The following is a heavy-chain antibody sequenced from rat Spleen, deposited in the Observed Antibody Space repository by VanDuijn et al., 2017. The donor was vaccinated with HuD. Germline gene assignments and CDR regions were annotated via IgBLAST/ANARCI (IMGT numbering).Heavy chain of an antibody. CDR2: IWNTGGT. D-gene: IGHD1-11*01. CDR3: VRGGATKGIGAY. CDR1: GFSLTSYN. V-gene: IGHV2-41*01. Sequence: QVQLKESGPGLVQPSQTLSLTCTVAGFSLTSYNVHWVRQPPGKGLEWMGVIWNTGGTQYNSALKSRMSISKDTSKSQVFLKMNSLQPEDTATYYCVRGGATKGIGAYWGQGTLVTVSS. J-gene: IGHJ3*01.